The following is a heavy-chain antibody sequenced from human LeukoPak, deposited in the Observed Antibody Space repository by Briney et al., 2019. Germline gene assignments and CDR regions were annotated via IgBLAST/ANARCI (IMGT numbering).Heavy chain of an antibody. D-gene: IGHD2-2*01. CDR3: ASTATCSF. Sequence: GVSLRLSCAASGFTFSNYWMTWVRQATGKGLEWVANIKQDGSEKNYVDSVKGRFTISRDNAQNSLYLQMNSLRAEDTAVYYCASTATCSFWGQGTMVTVSS. CDR1: GFTFSNYW. J-gene: IGHJ3*01. CDR2: IKQDGSEK. V-gene: IGHV3-7*01.